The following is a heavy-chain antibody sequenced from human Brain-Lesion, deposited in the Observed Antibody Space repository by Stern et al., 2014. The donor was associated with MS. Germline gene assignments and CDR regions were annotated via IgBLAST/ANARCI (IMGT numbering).Heavy chain of an antibody. Sequence: VQLVESGGGLFQLGGPLRFPCAAFGLTFSGNGLTWVPQPPGKGLGGGANIKKEGRGGNYVESVKGRFTISRDNAKNSLYLQMNSLRAEDTAVYYCARDCGVGHCDGVRGYSYYYGLDVWGQGTSVTVSS. D-gene: IGHD2-21*01. CDR2: IKKEGRGG. J-gene: IGHJ6*02. CDR1: GLTFSGNG. CDR3: ARDCGVGHCDGVRGYSYYYGLDV. V-gene: IGHV3-7*01.